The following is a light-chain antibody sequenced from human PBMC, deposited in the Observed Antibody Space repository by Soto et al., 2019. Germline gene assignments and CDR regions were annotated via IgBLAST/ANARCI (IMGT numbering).Light chain of an antibody. CDR2: DAS. CDR3: QQSHITPLS. J-gene: IGKJ3*01. CDR1: QTINNR. Sequence: DIQMTQSPSSLSASVGDRVTITCRASQTINNRLNWYQQRPGKAPKLLIYDASTLQSGVPSRFSGGGSGTDFTLTISSVQPEDFATYYFQQSHITPLSFGPGTRVD. V-gene: IGKV1-39*01.